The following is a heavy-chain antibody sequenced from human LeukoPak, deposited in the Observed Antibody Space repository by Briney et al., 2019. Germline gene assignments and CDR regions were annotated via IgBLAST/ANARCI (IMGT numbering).Heavy chain of an antibody. CDR3: ARRNIADY. D-gene: IGHD6-13*01. V-gene: IGHV3-48*03. J-gene: IGHJ4*02. CDR1: GFTFSSYE. Sequence: GGSLRLSCAASGFTFSSYEMNWVRQAPGKGLEWVSYISSSGSSKYYADAVKGRFTISRDNANNSPYLQMNSLRDEDTAVYYCARRNIADYWGQGTLVTVSS. CDR2: ISSSGSSK.